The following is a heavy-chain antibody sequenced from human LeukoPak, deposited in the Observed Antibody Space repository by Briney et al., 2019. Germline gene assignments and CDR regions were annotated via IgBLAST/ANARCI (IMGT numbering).Heavy chain of an antibody. V-gene: IGHV3-21*04. D-gene: IGHD3-10*01. CDR3: ARLVRGYYFDY. CDR1: GFTFNSYS. CDR2: ISSSSSYI. Sequence: GGSLRLSCAASGFTFNSYSMNRVRRAPGKGLEWVSSISSSSSYIYYADSVKGRFTISRDNAKNSLYLQMNSLRAEDTAVYYCARLVRGYYFDYWGQGTLVTVSS. J-gene: IGHJ4*02.